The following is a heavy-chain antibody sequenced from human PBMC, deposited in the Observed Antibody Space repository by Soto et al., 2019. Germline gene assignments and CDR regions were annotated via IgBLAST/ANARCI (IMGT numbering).Heavy chain of an antibody. J-gene: IGHJ5*02. CDR3: ARGRIPGCSSTSCYTSWFDP. D-gene: IGHD2-2*02. CDR1: GGSFSGYY. Sequence: SETLSLTCAVYGGSFSGYYWSWIRQPRGKGLEWIGEINHSGSTNYNPSLKSRVTISVDTSKNQFSLKLSSVTAADTAVYYCARGRIPGCSSTSCYTSWFDPWGQGTLVTVSS. V-gene: IGHV4-34*01. CDR2: INHSGST.